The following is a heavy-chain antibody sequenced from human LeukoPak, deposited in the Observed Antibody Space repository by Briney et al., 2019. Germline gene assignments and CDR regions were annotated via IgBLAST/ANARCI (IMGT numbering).Heavy chain of an antibody. Sequence: GGSLRLSCAASGFTFSSYGMHWVRQAPGKGLEWVAVISYDGSNKYYADSVKGRFTISRDNSKNTLYLQMNSLRAEDTAVYYCAKDPQVYDSSGYSYYFDYWGQGTLVTASS. CDR3: AKDPQVYDSSGYSYYFDY. CDR1: GFTFSSYG. D-gene: IGHD3-22*01. V-gene: IGHV3-30*18. CDR2: ISYDGSNK. J-gene: IGHJ4*02.